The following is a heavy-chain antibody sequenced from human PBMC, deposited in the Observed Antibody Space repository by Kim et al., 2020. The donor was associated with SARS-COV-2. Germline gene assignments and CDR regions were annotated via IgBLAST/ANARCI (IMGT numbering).Heavy chain of an antibody. D-gene: IGHD6-25*01. CDR3: AGVGPSGSTVDY. J-gene: IGHJ4*01. CDR1: GFTFSIYS. Sequence: GGSLRLSCAASGFTFSIYSIDWVRRAPGKGLEWIIYISSTSRNIYYADSVKGRFTVSRDNAKNSVYLQMDSLTDEDTAIYYCAGVGPSGSTVDYWGHGTPVTPSPQ. V-gene: IGHV3-48*02. CDR2: ISSTSRNI.